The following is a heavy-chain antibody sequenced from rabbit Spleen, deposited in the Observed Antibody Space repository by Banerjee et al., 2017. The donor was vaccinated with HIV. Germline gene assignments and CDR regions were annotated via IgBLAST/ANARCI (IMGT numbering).Heavy chain of an antibody. Sequence: QEQLVESGGGLVQPEGSLTLTCTASGFAFNSVYDMCWVRQAPGKGLEWISCIDAGSSDFTYFASWAKGRFTISKTSSTTVTLQMTSLTAADTATYFCARDTSSSFSSYGMDLWGQGTLVTVS. CDR3: ARDTSSSFSSYGMDL. CDR1: GFAFNSVYD. V-gene: IGHV1S45*01. J-gene: IGHJ6*01. D-gene: IGHD1-1*01. CDR2: IDAGSSDFT.